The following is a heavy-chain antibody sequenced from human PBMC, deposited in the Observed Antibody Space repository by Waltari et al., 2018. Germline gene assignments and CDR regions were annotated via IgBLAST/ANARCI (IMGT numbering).Heavy chain of an antibody. CDR3: ARSSSYYYDSSGYYYFDY. V-gene: IGHV5-51*03. CDR1: GYSFTSYW. J-gene: IGHJ4*02. Sequence: EVQLVQSGAEVKKPGESLKISCKGSGYSFTSYWIGWVRQMPGQGLEWMGIIYPGDSDTRYSPSFQGQVTISADKSISTAYLQWSSLKASDTAMYYCARSSSYYYDSSGYYYFDYWGQGTLVTVSS. CDR2: IYPGDSDT. D-gene: IGHD3-22*01.